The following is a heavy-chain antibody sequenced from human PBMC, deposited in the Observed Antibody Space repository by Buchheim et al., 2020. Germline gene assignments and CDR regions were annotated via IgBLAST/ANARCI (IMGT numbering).Heavy chain of an antibody. D-gene: IGHD6-19*01. CDR1: GFTVSSKY. CDR2: IYSGGST. J-gene: IGHJ4*02. CDR3: ARDSSGWYDY. Sequence: EVQLVESGGGLVQPGGSLRLSCVASGFTVSSKYMTWVRQAPGKGLEWVSVIYSGGSTDYADSVKGRFTISRDSYRNTLYLQMNSLRAEDTAVYYCARDSSGWYDYWGQGTL. V-gene: IGHV3-66*01.